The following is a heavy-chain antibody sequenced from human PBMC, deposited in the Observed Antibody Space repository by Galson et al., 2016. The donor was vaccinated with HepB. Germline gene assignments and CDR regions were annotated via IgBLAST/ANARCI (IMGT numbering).Heavy chain of an antibody. D-gene: IGHD3-22*01. CDR1: GGSISSGDHY. CDR3: ARVFDGSDYYFDVRRYFDY. V-gene: IGHV4-30-4*01. J-gene: IGHJ4*02. CDR2: IYYSGRT. Sequence: LSLTCSVSGGSISSGDHYWSWIRQPPGKGLEWIGYIYYSGRTHYNPSLKSRVIMSVDTSQNQFSLKLSSVNAADTAVYYCARVFDGSDYYFDVRRYFDYWGQGTLVTVSS.